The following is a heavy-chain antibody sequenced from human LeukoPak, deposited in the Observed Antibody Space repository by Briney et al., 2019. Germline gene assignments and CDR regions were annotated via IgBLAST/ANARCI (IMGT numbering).Heavy chain of an antibody. CDR2: ISSSSSYI. CDR3: ARLYYYDSSGSISVDY. V-gene: IGHV3-21*01. Sequence: GGSLRLSCAASGFTFSSYSMNWVRQAPGKGLEWVSSISSSSSYIYYADSVKGRFTISRDNAKNSLYLQMNSLRAEDTAAYYCARLYYYDSSGSISVDYWGQGTLVTVSS. D-gene: IGHD3-22*01. CDR1: GFTFSSYS. J-gene: IGHJ4*02.